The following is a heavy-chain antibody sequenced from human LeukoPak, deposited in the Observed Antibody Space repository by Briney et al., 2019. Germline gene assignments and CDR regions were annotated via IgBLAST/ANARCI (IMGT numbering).Heavy chain of an antibody. CDR3: ARQPIGRYGFDA. Sequence: QPGGSLRLSCAASGFTFSSYSMSWVRQAPGKGLEWVSSISGSGGRIDYADSVKGRFTISRDNSKNTLSLQMNSLTAEDTAVYYCARQPIGRYGFDAWGQGTMVTVSS. CDR2: ISGSGGRI. D-gene: IGHD1-26*01. CDR1: GFTFSSYS. V-gene: IGHV3-23*01. J-gene: IGHJ3*01.